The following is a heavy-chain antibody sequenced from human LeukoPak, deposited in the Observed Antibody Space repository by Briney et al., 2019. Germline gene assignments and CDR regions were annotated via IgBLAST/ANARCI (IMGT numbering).Heavy chain of an antibody. D-gene: IGHD4-17*01. CDR2: INHSGST. V-gene: IGHV4-34*01. J-gene: IGHJ4*02. Sequence: SATLSLTCAVYGGSFSGYYWCWIRQPPGKGLEWIGEINHSGSTNYNPSLKSRVTISVDTSKNQFSLKLSSVTAADTAVYYCARMTSGCTVTTFGARDYWGQGTLVTVSS. CDR3: ARMTSGCTVTTFGARDY. CDR1: GGSFSGYY.